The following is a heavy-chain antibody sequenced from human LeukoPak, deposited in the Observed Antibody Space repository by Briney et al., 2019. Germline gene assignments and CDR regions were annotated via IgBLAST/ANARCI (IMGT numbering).Heavy chain of an antibody. CDR1: GYTFTSYA. Sequence: ASVKVSCKASGYTFTSYAMHWVRQAPGQRLEWMGWINAGNGNTKYSQKFQGRVTITRDTSASTAYMELSSLRSEDTAVYYCAGDIPYYYDSSGYYPNYGMDVWGQGTTVTVSS. D-gene: IGHD3-22*01. V-gene: IGHV1-3*01. J-gene: IGHJ6*02. CDR3: AGDIPYYYDSSGYYPNYGMDV. CDR2: INAGNGNT.